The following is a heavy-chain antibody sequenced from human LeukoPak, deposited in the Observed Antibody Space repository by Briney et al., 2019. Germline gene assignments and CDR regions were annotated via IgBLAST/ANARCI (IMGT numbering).Heavy chain of an antibody. CDR2: INPSGGST. D-gene: IGHD5-18*01. V-gene: IGHV1-46*01. J-gene: IGHJ3*02. Sequence: ASVKVSCKASGYTFTSYYMHWVRQAPGQGLEGMGIINPSGGSTSYAQKFQGRVTMTRDMSTSTVYMELSSLRSEDTAVYYCARDSCCGYSYGLDAFDIWGQGTMVTVSS. CDR3: ARDSCCGYSYGLDAFDI. CDR1: GYTFTSYY.